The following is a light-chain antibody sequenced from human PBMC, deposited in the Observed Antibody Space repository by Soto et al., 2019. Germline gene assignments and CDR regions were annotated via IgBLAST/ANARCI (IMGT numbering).Light chain of an antibody. CDR1: QSVSSSY. V-gene: IGKV3-20*01. CDR2: GAS. CDR3: QQYKT. Sequence: EIVLTQSPGTLSLSPGERATLSCRASQSVSSSYLAWYQQKPGQAPRLLIYGASSRATGIPDRFSGSGSGTDFTLTISRQEPEDFAVYYCQQYKTFGQGTKVEIK. J-gene: IGKJ1*01.